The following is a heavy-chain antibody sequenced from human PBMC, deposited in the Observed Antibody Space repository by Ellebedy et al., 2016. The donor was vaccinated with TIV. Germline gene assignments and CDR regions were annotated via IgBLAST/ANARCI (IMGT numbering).Heavy chain of an antibody. CDR2: PHYRSNLYY. Sequence: MPSETLSLTCVISADSVSSNSPTWNWIRQSPSRGLEWLGRPHYRSNLYYEYAVSVYSRITINPDTSKNQFPLQLNSVTPEDTAGYYCARYNSGWKIFDYWGQGTLVTVSS. CDR3: ARYNSGWKIFDY. CDR1: ADSVSSNSPT. V-gene: IGHV6-1*01. D-gene: IGHD6-19*01. J-gene: IGHJ4*02.